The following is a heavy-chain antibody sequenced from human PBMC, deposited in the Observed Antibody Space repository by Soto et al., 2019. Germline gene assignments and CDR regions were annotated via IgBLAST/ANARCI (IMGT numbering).Heavy chain of an antibody. J-gene: IGHJ4*02. D-gene: IGHD4-17*01. Sequence: ASVKVSCKASGYTFTNYYIHWVRQAPGQGLEWMGIINPTGGSTNYAQKFQGRVTLTMDTSTSTVYMELSSLRFEDTAVYYCARDGPDYGDYVLDYWGQGTLVTVSS. CDR1: GYTFTNYY. CDR3: ARDGPDYGDYVLDY. V-gene: IGHV1-46*01. CDR2: INPTGGST.